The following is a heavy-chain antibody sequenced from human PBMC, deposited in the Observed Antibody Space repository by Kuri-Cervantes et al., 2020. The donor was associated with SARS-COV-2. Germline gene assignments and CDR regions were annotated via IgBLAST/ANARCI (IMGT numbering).Heavy chain of an antibody. CDR3: ARRAYGEQVDYYYMDV. Sequence: GESLKISCKGSGYSFTTYWIGWVRQMPGKGLEWMGIIYPCDSDTRYSPSFQGQVTISADKSISTAFLQWSSLKASDTAIYYCARRAYGEQVDYYYMDVWGKGTTVTVSS. CDR2: IYPCDSDT. V-gene: IGHV5-51*01. CDR1: GYSFTTYW. J-gene: IGHJ6*03. D-gene: IGHD4-17*01.